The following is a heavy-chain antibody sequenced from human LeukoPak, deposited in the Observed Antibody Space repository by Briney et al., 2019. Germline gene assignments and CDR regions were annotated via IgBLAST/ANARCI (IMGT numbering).Heavy chain of an antibody. V-gene: IGHV4-34*01. CDR1: GGSFSGYY. D-gene: IGHD6-19*01. J-gene: IGHJ4*02. CDR3: ARSRLGQWLAPSFDY. Sequence: NPSETLSLTCAVYGGSFSGYYWSWIRQPPGKGLEWIVEINHSGSTNYNPSLKSRVTISVDTSKNQFSLKLSSVTAADTAVYYCARSRLGQWLAPSFDYWGQGTLVTVSS. CDR2: INHSGST.